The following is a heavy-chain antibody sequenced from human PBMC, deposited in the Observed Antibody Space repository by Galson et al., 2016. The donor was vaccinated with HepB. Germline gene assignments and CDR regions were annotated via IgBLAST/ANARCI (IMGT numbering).Heavy chain of an antibody. J-gene: IGHJ4*02. CDR3: AKIDSSAWYPRGVY. CDR2: ISDTAGST. D-gene: IGHD6-19*01. Sequence: SLRLSCAASGFSFRNYAMSWVRQAPGKGLEWVSSISDTAGSTYYADSVKGRFAISRDNSRNTLFLQLNSLRAEDTAIYYCAKIDSSAWYPRGVYWGRGTLVTVSS. CDR1: GFSFRNYA. V-gene: IGHV3-23*01.